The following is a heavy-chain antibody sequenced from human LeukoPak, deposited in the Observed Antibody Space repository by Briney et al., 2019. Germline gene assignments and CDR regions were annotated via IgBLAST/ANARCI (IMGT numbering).Heavy chain of an antibody. CDR1: GYTLTDYY. J-gene: IGHJ4*02. Sequence: ASVKVSCKASGYTLTDYYMHWVRQAPGQGLEWMGRINPNSGGTNYAQKFQGGVTMTRDTSISTVYMKLSRLRSDDTAVYYCARVGYYESSGYYEYWGQGTLVTVSS. CDR3: ARVGYYESSGYYEY. D-gene: IGHD3-22*01. CDR2: INPNSGGT. V-gene: IGHV1-2*06.